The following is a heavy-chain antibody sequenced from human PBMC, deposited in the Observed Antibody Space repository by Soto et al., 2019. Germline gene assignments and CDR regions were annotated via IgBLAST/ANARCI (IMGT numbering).Heavy chain of an antibody. CDR3: ARDLRGGTLFDY. J-gene: IGHJ4*02. CDR2: IYYTGRT. CDR1: GGAITSGAYY. Sequence: QVQLQESGPGLVKPSQTLSLTCPVSGGAITSGAYYWSCTRQHPGTGLEWIGFIYYTGRTYYHPSLKSRVTISLDTSENQFSLKLNSVTAADTAVYYCARDLRGGTLFDYWGQGALVTVSS. V-gene: IGHV4-31*03. D-gene: IGHD3-10*01.